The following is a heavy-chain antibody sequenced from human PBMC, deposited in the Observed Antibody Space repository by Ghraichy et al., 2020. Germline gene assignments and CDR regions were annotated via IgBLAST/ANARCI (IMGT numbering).Heavy chain of an antibody. CDR1: GFTFSSYA. CDR3: DAGTTLLDY. Sequence: GVLNISCAASGFTFSSYAMSWVRQAPGKGLEWVSAISGSGGSTYYADSVKGRFTISRDNSKNTLYLQMNSLRAEDTAVYYCDAGTTLLDYWGQGTLVTVSS. V-gene: IGHV3-23*01. J-gene: IGHJ4*02. CDR2: ISGSGGST. D-gene: IGHD1-1*01.